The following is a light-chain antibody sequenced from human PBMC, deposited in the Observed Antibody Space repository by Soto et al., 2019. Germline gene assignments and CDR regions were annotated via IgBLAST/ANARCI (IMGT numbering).Light chain of an antibody. CDR3: QQRSNWPWT. CDR1: QSVSNY. CDR2: DAS. V-gene: IGKV3-11*01. J-gene: IGKJ1*01. Sequence: EIVLTQSPATLSLSPGERATLSCRASQSVSNYLAWHQQKAGQAPRLLIYDASNRATDIPARFSGSGSGTDFTLTISSLEPEDFAVYYCQQRSNWPWTFGQGTKVEIK.